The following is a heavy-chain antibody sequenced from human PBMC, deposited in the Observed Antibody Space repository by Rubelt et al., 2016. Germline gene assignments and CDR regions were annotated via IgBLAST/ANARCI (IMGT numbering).Heavy chain of an antibody. CDR1: GYTFTSYG. J-gene: IGHJ4*02. D-gene: IGHD3-10*01. Sequence: QVQLVQSGAEVKKPGASVKVSCKASGYTFTSYGISWVRQAPGQGLEWMGWISAYNGNTNYAPELQCRGTVTTDTSTSTAYMELRSLRSDDTAVYYGARDGACPLGSGFEKRSDYWGQGTLVTVSS. CDR3: ARDGACPLGSGFEKRSDY. V-gene: IGHV1-18*01. CDR2: ISAYNGNT.